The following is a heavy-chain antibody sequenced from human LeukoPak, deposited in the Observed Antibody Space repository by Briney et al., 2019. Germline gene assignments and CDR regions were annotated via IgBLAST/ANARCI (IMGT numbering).Heavy chain of an antibody. CDR3: ARASPADYYGMDV. CDR1: GFSVISNY. CDR2: ISSGGGT. V-gene: IGHV3-66*01. Sequence: PGGSLRLSCAASGFSVISNYMTWVRQAPGKGLEWVSVISSGGGTYYADSVKGRFTISRDNSKNTLYLQMNSLGAEDTAVYYCARASPADYYGMDVWGQGTTVTVSS. J-gene: IGHJ6*02. D-gene: IGHD6-6*01.